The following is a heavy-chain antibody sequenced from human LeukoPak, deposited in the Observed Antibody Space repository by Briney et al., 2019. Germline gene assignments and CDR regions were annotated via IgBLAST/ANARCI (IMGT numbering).Heavy chain of an antibody. CDR3: ARDYYVSGGYGGGFGMDV. D-gene: IGHD3-10*01. J-gene: IGHJ6*02. CDR2: ISSSSRHI. Sequence: PGGSLRLSCAASEFSISNYSMNWGRQALGKGLEWVSSISSSSRHISYADSEKGRFTISRDNAKNSLYLQMNSLRAEDTAVYYCARDYYVSGGYGGGFGMDVWGQGTTVTVSS. V-gene: IGHV3-21*01. CDR1: EFSISNYS.